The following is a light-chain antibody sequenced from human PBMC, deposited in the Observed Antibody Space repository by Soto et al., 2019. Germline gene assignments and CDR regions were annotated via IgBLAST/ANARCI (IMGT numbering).Light chain of an antibody. Sequence: DLQMTQSPSSVSASVGDRVTITCRASQDISSWLAWYQQKPGKAPKLLIYAASSLQSGVPSMFSGSGSGTDFTLTISSLQPEDFATDYCQQANSFPYTFGQGPKLDIK. V-gene: IGKV1-12*01. CDR3: QQANSFPYT. J-gene: IGKJ2*01. CDR2: AAS. CDR1: QDISSW.